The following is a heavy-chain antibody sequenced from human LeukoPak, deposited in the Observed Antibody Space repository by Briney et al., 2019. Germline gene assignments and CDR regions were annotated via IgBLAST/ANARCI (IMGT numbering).Heavy chain of an antibody. J-gene: IGHJ6*03. CDR2: IDDSGNT. D-gene: IGHD2-2*01. V-gene: IGHV4-59*01. CDR3: ARDSPPAALPCMDV. Sequence: SETLSLTCFVSGGSMPRSFWTWMRQPPGKGLEWIGNIDDSGNTNYSPSLKNRITISVDTSKKQISLILKSLTAADTAVYFCARDSPPAALPCMDVWGKGTTVTVSS. CDR1: GGSMPRSF.